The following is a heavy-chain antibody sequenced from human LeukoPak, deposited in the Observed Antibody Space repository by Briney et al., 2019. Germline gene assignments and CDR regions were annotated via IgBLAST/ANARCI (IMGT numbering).Heavy chain of an antibody. CDR3: AKSNLKYYFDS. Sequence: GGSLRLSCAASGFTFSSYWMSWVRQAPGKGLEWVSLISGSGGSAYYADSVKGRFTVSRDNSKNTLYLQMNSLRAEDTAVYYCAKSNLKYYFDSWGQGTLVTVSS. D-gene: IGHD6-6*01. CDR2: ISGSGGSA. V-gene: IGHV3-23*01. CDR1: GFTFSSYW. J-gene: IGHJ4*02.